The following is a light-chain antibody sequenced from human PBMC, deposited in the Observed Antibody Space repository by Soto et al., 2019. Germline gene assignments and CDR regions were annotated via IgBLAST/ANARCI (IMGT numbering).Light chain of an antibody. Sequence: EVVLSQSPPTLSLSPGASATLSFTASQSVHNYLAWYQQKPGQAPRLLIYGASNRAAGIPARFSGSGSGTDFTLTINSLEPEDFAVYYCQQRSNWPPITFGQGTRLEI. V-gene: IGKV3-11*01. J-gene: IGKJ5*01. CDR3: QQRSNWPPIT. CDR1: QSVHNY. CDR2: GAS.